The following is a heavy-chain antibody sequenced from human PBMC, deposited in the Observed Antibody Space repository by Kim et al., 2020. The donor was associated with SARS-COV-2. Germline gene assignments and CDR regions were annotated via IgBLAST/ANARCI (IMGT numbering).Heavy chain of an antibody. CDR3: ATLPGRVLGYCSGGSCELPDYYGMDV. J-gene: IGHJ6*02. Sequence: ASVKVSCKVSGYTLTELSMHWVRQAPGKGLEWMGGFDPEDGETIYAQKFQGRVTMTEDTSTDTAYMELSSLRSEDTAVYYGATLPGRVLGYCSGGSCELPDYYGMDVWGQGTTVTVSS. CDR1: GYTLTELS. D-gene: IGHD2-15*01. CDR2: FDPEDGET. V-gene: IGHV1-24*01.